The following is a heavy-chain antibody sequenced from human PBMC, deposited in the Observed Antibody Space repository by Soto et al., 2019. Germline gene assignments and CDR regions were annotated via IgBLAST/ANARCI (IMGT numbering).Heavy chain of an antibody. Sequence: QAQLEQSGGEVKKPGSSVKVSCKASRVAFNKFIVTWVRQAPGLGVEWVGGIIPVFGTANYAQKFQGRVTITADESTSTSYMEVNNLRSEDTAVYYCAKVRYSSPMGYYYGMDVWGQGTTVTVSS. V-gene: IGHV1-69*01. D-gene: IGHD2-2*01. J-gene: IGHJ6*02. CDR2: IIPVFGTA. CDR3: AKVRYSSPMGYYYGMDV. CDR1: RVAFNKFI.